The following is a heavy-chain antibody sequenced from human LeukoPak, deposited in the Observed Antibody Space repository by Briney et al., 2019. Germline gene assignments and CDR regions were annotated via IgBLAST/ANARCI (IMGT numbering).Heavy chain of an antibody. Sequence: AAVKVSRKGSGYTFPHYGVSWVRQARGQGREWMGWINTYNGNAEYAQKLQGRVTMTTDTSTSTVYMELRSLRSDDSAVYFCATDRGGNYYCGMDVWGQGTTVTVSS. CDR1: GYTFPHYG. V-gene: IGHV1-18*01. CDR2: INTYNGNA. D-gene: IGHD3-16*01. CDR3: ATDRGGNYYCGMDV. J-gene: IGHJ6*02.